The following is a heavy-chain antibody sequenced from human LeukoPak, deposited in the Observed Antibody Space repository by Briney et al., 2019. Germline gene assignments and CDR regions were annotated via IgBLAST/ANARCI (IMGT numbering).Heavy chain of an antibody. J-gene: IGHJ5*02. CDR1: XXXXXSYX. V-gene: IGHV4-59*01. CDR2: IYYSGST. CDR3: ASVKYYYDSSGYPGWFDP. D-gene: IGHD3-22*01. Sequence: PSETLXLTXXXSXXXXXSYXWSWIRQPPGKGLEWIGYIYYSGSTNYNPSLKSRVTISVDTSKNQFSLKLSSVTAADTAVYYCASVKYYYDSSGYPGWFDPWGQGTLVTVSS.